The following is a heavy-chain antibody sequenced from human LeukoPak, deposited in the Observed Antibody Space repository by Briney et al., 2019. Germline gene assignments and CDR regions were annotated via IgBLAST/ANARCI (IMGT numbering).Heavy chain of an antibody. CDR1: GFSLSTSGMR. J-gene: IGHJ4*02. CDR2: IDWDDVK. D-gene: IGHD2-8*01. CDR3: ARTATQYCTNGVCPPPDYYFDY. Sequence: SGPALVKPTQTLTLTCTFSGFSLSTSGMRVSWIRQPPGKALEWLARIDWDDVKFYSTSLKTRLTISKDTSKNQVVLTMTNMDPVDTATYYCARTATQYCTNGVCPPPDYYFDYWGQGTLVTVSS. V-gene: IGHV2-70*04.